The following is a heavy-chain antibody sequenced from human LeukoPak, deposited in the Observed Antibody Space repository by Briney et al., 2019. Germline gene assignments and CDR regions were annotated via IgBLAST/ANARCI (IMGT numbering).Heavy chain of an antibody. D-gene: IGHD1-26*01. Sequence: GGSLRLSCAASGFTFNMYAMTWVRQAPGKGLEGVSAIGGDGVSTDYADSVKGRFTISRDNSKNTLYLQMNSLRAEDTALYYCTKRVGGTPDYWGLGTLVTVSS. CDR2: IGGDGVST. CDR3: TKRVGGTPDY. CDR1: GFTFNMYA. V-gene: IGHV3-23*01. J-gene: IGHJ4*02.